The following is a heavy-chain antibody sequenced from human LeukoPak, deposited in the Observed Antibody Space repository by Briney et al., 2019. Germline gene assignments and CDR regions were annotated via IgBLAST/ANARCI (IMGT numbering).Heavy chain of an antibody. V-gene: IGHV3-23*01. Sequence: QPGGSLRLSCAASGFTFSSYAMSWVRQAPGKGLEWVSAISGSGGSTYYADSVKGRFTISRDNSKNTLYLQMNSLRAEDTAVYYCAKVDYYDSSGYYGAEYFQHWGQGTLVTVSS. CDR2: ISGSGGST. J-gene: IGHJ1*01. CDR3: AKVDYYDSSGYYGAEYFQH. CDR1: GFTFSSYA. D-gene: IGHD3-22*01.